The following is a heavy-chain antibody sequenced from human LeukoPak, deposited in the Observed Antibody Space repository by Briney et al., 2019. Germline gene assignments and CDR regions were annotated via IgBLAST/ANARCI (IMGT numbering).Heavy chain of an antibody. Sequence: TSETLSLTCTVSGGSIGSYYWSWIRQPPGKGQEWIGYIYYSGSTNYKSSLKSRVTISVDTSKNQFALKLSSVTAADTAVYYCARTTEGGYSYGYFYYYYMDVWGKGTTVTISS. CDR1: GGSIGSYY. CDR3: ARTTEGGYSYGYFYYYYMDV. V-gene: IGHV4-59*01. D-gene: IGHD5-18*01. J-gene: IGHJ6*03. CDR2: IYYSGST.